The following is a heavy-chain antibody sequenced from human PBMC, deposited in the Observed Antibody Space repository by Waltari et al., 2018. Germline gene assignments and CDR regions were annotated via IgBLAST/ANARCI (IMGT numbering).Heavy chain of an antibody. CDR1: AFTFSSYA. Sequence: EVQLLESGGGLVQPGGSLRLSCAASAFTFSSYAMSWFRKAPGKGLGWVSAISGSGGSTYYADSVKGRFTISRDNSKNTLYLQMNSLRAEDTAVYYCAKVKVPAAMDDAFDIWGQGTMVTVSS. D-gene: IGHD2-2*01. J-gene: IGHJ3*02. CDR3: AKVKVPAAMDDAFDI. V-gene: IGHV3-23*01. CDR2: ISGSGGST.